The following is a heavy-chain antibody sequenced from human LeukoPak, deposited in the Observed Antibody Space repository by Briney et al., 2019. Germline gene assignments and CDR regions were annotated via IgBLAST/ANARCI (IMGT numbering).Heavy chain of an antibody. CDR3: AKDLSAAAAGDY. D-gene: IGHD6-13*01. CDR2: IRYDGSSK. J-gene: IGHJ4*02. V-gene: IGHV3-30*02. Sequence: PGGSLRLSYAASGFTFSSYGMHWVRQAPGKGLEWVAFIRYDGSSKYYADSVKGRFTISRDNSKNTLYLQMDSLRAEDTAVYYCAKDLSAAAAGDYWGQGTLVTVSS. CDR1: GFTFSSYG.